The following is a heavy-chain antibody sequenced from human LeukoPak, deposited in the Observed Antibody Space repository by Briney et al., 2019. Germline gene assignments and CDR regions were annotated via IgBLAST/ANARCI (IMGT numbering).Heavy chain of an antibody. CDR3: ARDSVVEGYFDY. J-gene: IGHJ4*02. CDR2: ISSSGSTI. CDR1: GFTFSSYA. D-gene: IGHD2-15*01. V-gene: IGHV3-48*04. Sequence: GGSLRLSCAASGFTFSSYAMSWVRQAPGKGLEWVSYISSSGSTIYYADSVKGRFTISRDNAKNSLYLQMNSLRAEDTAVYYCARDSVVEGYFDYWGQGTLVTVSS.